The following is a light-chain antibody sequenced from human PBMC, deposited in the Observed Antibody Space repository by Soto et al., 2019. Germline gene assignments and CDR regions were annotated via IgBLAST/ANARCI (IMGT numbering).Light chain of an antibody. V-gene: IGKV3-20*01. CDR2: GAS. Sequence: EIVLTQSPGTLSMSPGERATLACRASQSVSNNYLAWYQQKPGQAPRLLIYGASNRATGIPDRFSGSGSGTDFALTISGMEPEDFAVYYCHQYGSSGTFGQGTNVHIK. J-gene: IGKJ1*01. CDR3: HQYGSSGT. CDR1: QSVSNNY.